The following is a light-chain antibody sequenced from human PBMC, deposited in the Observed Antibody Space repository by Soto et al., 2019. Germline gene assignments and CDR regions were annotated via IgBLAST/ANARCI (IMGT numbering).Light chain of an antibody. Sequence: EIVLTQSPGTRSWSAAERATLSCRASQGIGDTLAWYQHKPGQPPRLLIYDTSTRATGVPARFSGSRSGPEFTLTIISLQSEDFAIYYCQRYNNWLPTFGGGTKVDIK. CDR2: DTS. CDR1: QGIGDT. V-gene: IGKV3-15*01. J-gene: IGKJ4*01. CDR3: QRYNNWLPT.